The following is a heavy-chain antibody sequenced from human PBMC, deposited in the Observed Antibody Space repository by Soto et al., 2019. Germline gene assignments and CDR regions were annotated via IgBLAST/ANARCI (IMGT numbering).Heavy chain of an antibody. CDR3: ARHIVATTGSYYYGVDV. CDR1: SGSFSGYH. V-gene: IGHV4-34*01. D-gene: IGHD5-12*01. J-gene: IGHJ6*02. CDR2: INHSGST. Sequence: QVQLQQWGAGLLKPSETLSLTCAVYSGSFSGYHWSWIRQPPGKGLEWIGEINHSGSTNYNPSLKSRVTISLDTSKNQFSLKVSSVTAADTAVYYCARHIVATTGSYYYGVDVWGQGTTVTVSS.